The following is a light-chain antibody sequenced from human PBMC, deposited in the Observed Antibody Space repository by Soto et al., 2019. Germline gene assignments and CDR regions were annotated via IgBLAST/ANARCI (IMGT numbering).Light chain of an antibody. CDR2: SNN. CDR3: AAWDDSLNGPNYV. CDR1: SSNIGSNT. V-gene: IGLV1-44*01. Sequence: SVLTKPPSAYGTAGQRVTISCSGSSSNIGSNTVNWYQQLPGTAPKLLIYSNNQRPSGVPDRFSGSKSGTSASLAISGLQSEDEADYYCAAWDDSLNGPNYVFGTGTKVTVL. J-gene: IGLJ1*01.